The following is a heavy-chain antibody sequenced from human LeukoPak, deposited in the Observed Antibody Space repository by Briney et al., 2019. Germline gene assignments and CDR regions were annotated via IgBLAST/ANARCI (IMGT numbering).Heavy chain of an antibody. CDR3: ASPEGN. CDR1: GFIVSSNY. V-gene: IGHV3-7*01. Sequence: GGSLRLSCAASGFIVSSNYMSWVRQAPGKGLEWVANIKQDGSEKYYVDSVKGRFTISRDNAKNSLYLQMNSLRAEDTAVYYCASPEGNWGQGTLVTVSS. J-gene: IGHJ4*02. CDR2: IKQDGSEK.